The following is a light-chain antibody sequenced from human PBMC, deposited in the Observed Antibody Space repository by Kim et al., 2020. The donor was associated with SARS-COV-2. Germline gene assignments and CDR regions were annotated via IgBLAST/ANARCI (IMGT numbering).Light chain of an antibody. CDR3: SSYAGSNKVV. J-gene: IGLJ2*01. CDR1: SSDVGGYNY. Sequence: GQSVTISCTGTSSDVGGYNYVSWYQQHPGKAPKLMIYEVSKRPSGVPDRFSGSKSGNTASLTVSGLQAEDEAEYYCSSYAGSNKVVFGGGTQLTVL. CDR2: EVS. V-gene: IGLV2-8*01.